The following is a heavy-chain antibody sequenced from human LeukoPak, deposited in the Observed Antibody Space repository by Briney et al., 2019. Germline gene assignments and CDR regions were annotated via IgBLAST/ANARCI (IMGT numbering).Heavy chain of an antibody. D-gene: IGHD5-24*01. CDR2: IRYDGSNK. CDR1: GFTFSSYG. Sequence: GGSLRLSCAASGFTFSSYGMHWVRQAPGKGLEWVAFIRYDGSNKYYADSVKGRFTISRDNSKNTLYLQMNSLRAEDTAVYYCAKGDGYTSFFDYWGQGTLVTVSS. V-gene: IGHV3-30*02. J-gene: IGHJ4*02. CDR3: AKGDGYTSFFDY.